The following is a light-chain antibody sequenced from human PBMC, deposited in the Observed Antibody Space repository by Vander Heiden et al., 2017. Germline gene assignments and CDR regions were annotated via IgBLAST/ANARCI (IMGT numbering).Light chain of an antibody. V-gene: IGKV2-28*01. CDR1: QSLLHSNGYNY. CDR2: LGS. CDR3: MQALQTPRT. J-gene: IGKJ4*01. Sequence: DIVLTQSPLSLPVTPGEPASISCRSSQSLLHSNGYNYLDWYLQKPGQSPQLLIYLGSNRAAGVPDRVSGSGSGTDFTLKISRGEAEDVGVYYCMQALQTPRTFGGGTKVEIK.